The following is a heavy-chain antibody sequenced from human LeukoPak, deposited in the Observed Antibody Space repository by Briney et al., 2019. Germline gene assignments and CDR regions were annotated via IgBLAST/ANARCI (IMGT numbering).Heavy chain of an antibody. Sequence: GGSLRLSCAASGFTFSSYGMHWVRQAPGKGLEWVAFIRYDGSNKYYADSVKGRFTISRDNSKNTLYLQMNSLRAEDTAVYYCANDEDIVVVPAAIQGLSYAFDIWGQGTMVTVSS. CDR2: IRYDGSNK. CDR1: GFTFSSYG. J-gene: IGHJ3*02. V-gene: IGHV3-30*02. CDR3: ANDEDIVVVPAAIQGLSYAFDI. D-gene: IGHD2-2*02.